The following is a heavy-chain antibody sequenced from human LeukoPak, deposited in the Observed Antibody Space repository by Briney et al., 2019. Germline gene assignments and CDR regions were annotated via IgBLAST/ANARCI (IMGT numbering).Heavy chain of an antibody. CDR1: GYTFTGYY. CDR2: INPNSGGT. CDR3: ARERDPGECGGDCYPDY. J-gene: IGHJ4*02. D-gene: IGHD2-21*02. Sequence: ASVTVSCKASGYTFTGYYMHWVRQAPGQGLEWMGWINPNSGGTNYAQKFQGRVTMTRDTSISTAYMELSRLRSDDTAVYYCARERDPGECGGDCYPDYWGQGTLVTVSS. V-gene: IGHV1-2*02.